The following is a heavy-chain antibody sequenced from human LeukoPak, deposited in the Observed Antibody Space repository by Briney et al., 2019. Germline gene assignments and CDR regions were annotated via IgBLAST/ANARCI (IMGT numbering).Heavy chain of an antibody. Sequence: GGSLQISCQGSGSSFTSYWIGWVRPMPGKGLEGMGSIYPGDSDTRYSPSFQGQVTISADKSISTAYLQWSSLKASDTAMYYCARGGSIAARPSRVNWFDPWGQGTLVTVSS. CDR3: ARGGSIAARPSRVNWFDP. CDR1: GSSFTSYW. V-gene: IGHV5-51*01. CDR2: IYPGDSDT. J-gene: IGHJ5*02. D-gene: IGHD6-6*01.